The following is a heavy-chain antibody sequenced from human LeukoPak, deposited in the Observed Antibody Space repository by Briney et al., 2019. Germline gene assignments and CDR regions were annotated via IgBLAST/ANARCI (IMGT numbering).Heavy chain of an antibody. CDR1: GFTFSSYS. D-gene: IGHD5-18*01. CDR3: ARDGPIDTAVDY. V-gene: IGHV3-21*01. CDR2: ISSSSSYI. J-gene: IGHJ4*02. Sequence: GGSLRLSCAASGFTFSSYSMNWVRQAPGKGLEWVSSISSSSSYIYYADSVKGRFTISRDNAKNSLYLQMNSLRAEDAAVYYCARDGPIDTAVDYWGQGTLVTVSS.